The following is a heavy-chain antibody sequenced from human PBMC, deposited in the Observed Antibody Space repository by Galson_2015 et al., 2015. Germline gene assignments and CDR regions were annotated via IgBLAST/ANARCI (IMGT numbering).Heavy chain of an antibody. V-gene: IGHV1-2*06. CDR2: INPNSGGT. Sequence: SVKVSCKASGYTFTGYYMHWVRQAPGQGLEWMGRINPNSGGTNYAQKFQGRVTMTRDTSISTAYMDLSRLRSDDTAVYYCAREPLRWFGEKGPRFDYWGQGTLVTVSS. CDR1: GYTFTGYY. J-gene: IGHJ4*02. CDR3: AREPLRWFGEKGPRFDY. D-gene: IGHD3-10*01.